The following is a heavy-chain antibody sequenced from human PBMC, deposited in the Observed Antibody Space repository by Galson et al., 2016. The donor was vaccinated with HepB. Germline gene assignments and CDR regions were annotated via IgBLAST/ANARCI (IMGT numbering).Heavy chain of an antibody. D-gene: IGHD5-24*01. CDR2: ILGDGSNE. J-gene: IGHJ5*02. V-gene: IGHV3-30*09. CDR3: ARVARGGYKTADL. CDR1: GFAFTSAW. Sequence: SLRLSCAASGFAFTSAWMTWVRQAPGKGLEWVAVILGDGSNEYYADAVKGRFAISRDNSKNTLQLQMNSLGPDDTAVYYCARVARGGYKTADLWGQGTLVSVSS.